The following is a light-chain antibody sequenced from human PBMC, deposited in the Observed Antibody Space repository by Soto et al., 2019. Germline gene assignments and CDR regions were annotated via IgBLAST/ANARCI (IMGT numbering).Light chain of an antibody. J-gene: IGKJ5*01. CDR3: QQHNNYPGIT. CDR1: QSVRSY. CDR2: DAS. Sequence: EIVLTQSPATLSLSPGERATLSCRASQSVRSYLAWYQQKPGKAPRLLIYDASNMDTGIPSRFSGSGSGTDFTLTISSLEPEDFAVYYCQQHNNYPGITFGGGTRLEIK. V-gene: IGKV3-11*01.